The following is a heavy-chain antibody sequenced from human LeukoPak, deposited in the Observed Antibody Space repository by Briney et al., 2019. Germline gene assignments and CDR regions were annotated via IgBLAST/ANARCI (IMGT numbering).Heavy chain of an antibody. V-gene: IGHV4-59*12. Sequence: SETLSLTCTVSGGSINSYYWSWLRQPPGKGLEWIAYIYYSGSTNYNPSLKSRVTISVDTSKNQFSLKLTSVTAADTAVYFCARISTRVFDSWGQGTLVTASS. J-gene: IGHJ4*02. D-gene: IGHD1-1*01. CDR3: ARISTRVFDS. CDR1: GGSINSYY. CDR2: IYYSGST.